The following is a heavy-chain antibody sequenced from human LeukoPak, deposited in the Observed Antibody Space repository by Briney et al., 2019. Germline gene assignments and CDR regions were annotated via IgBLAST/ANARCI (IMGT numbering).Heavy chain of an antibody. CDR2: INAGNGNT. J-gene: IGHJ4*02. CDR3: ARADILTGAFDY. V-gene: IGHV1-3*01. Sequence: ASVKVSCKASGYTFTSYAMHWVRQAPGQRLEWMGWINAGNGNTKYSQKFQGRVTITRDTSASTAYMKLSSLRSEDTAVHYCARADILTGAFDYWGQGTLVTVSS. CDR1: GYTFTSYA. D-gene: IGHD3-9*01.